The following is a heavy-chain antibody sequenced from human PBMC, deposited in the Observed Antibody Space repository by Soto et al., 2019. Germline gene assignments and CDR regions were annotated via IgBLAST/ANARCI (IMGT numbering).Heavy chain of an antibody. CDR1: GGTFSSYT. V-gene: IGHV1-69*04. Sequence: SVKVSCKASGGTFSSYTISWVRQAPGQGLEWMGRIIPILGIANYAQKFQGRVTITADKSTSTAYMELSSLRSEDTAVYYCARDLSITIFGVNYYYMDVWGKGTTVTVSS. J-gene: IGHJ6*03. CDR3: ARDLSITIFGVNYYYMDV. D-gene: IGHD3-3*01. CDR2: IIPILGIA.